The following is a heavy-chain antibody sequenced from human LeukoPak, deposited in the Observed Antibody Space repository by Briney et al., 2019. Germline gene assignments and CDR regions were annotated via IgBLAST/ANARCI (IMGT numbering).Heavy chain of an antibody. D-gene: IGHD3-22*01. Sequence: GGSLRLSCAASGFTFSRYEMNWVRQAPGKGLEWVSYISRSGDTIYFADSVKGRFTISRDNAKNSLYLQMSSLRAEDTAVYYCARDLPYGISDYPPGIWGQGTLVTVSS. J-gene: IGHJ4*02. V-gene: IGHV3-48*03. CDR1: GFTFSRYE. CDR2: ISRSGDTI. CDR3: ARDLPYGISDYPPGI.